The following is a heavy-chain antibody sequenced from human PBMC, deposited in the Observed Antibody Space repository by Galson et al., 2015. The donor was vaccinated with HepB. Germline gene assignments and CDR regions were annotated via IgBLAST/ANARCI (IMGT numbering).Heavy chain of an antibody. D-gene: IGHD6-19*01. J-gene: IGHJ6*02. V-gene: IGHV4-39*07. CDR1: GGSISSTSHH. CDR2: SYYSGVT. CDR3: ARVSMSSSGWYVRYGLDV. Sequence: ETLSPTCTVSGGSISSTSHHWGWIRQPPGKGLEWIGSSYYSGVTNYNPSLKSRVTISVDTSKNQFSLRLTSVTAADTAVYYCARVSMSSSGWYVRYGLDVWGQGTTVTVSS.